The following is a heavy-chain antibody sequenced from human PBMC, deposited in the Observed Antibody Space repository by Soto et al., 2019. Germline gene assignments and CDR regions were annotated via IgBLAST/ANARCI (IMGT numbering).Heavy chain of an antibody. CDR1: GGTFSTSG. CDR3: ARTAPMDAGDKYYYDF. J-gene: IGHJ4*02. Sequence: ASVKVSCKTSGGTFSTSGISWVRQAPGQGLEWMGGIIPFFGTAEYSQKFEDRITITADESTNTVYMDLRSLTSEDTAIYYCARTAPMDAGDKYYYDFWGQGALVTVSS. V-gene: IGHV1-69*13. D-gene: IGHD3-16*01. CDR2: IIPFFGTA.